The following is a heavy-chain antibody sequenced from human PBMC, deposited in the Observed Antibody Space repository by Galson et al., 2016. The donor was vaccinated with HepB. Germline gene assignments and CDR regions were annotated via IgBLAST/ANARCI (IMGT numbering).Heavy chain of an antibody. V-gene: IGHV3-7*03. Sequence: SLRLSCASSGFTFGGFWMSWVRQAPGKGLQWVATIKQDGSEKYYVDSVRGRFTISRGNPKSSLYVQMNGLRVEDTAVYYCVRSKSMSHRFLGLPRNQRGFNYGSLVFDLWGQGMLVTVSS. D-gene: IGHD5-18*01. CDR2: IKQDGSEK. CDR3: VRSKSMSHRFLGLPRNQRGFNYGSLVFDL. J-gene: IGHJ5*02. CDR1: GFTFGGFW.